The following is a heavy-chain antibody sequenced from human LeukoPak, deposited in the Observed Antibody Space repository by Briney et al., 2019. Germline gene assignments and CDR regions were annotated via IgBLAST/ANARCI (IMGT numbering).Heavy chain of an antibody. J-gene: IGHJ6*03. V-gene: IGHV3-21*01. CDR3: ARDGEMATTESYYYYYMDV. CDR2: ISSSSSYI. Sequence: GGSLRLSCTASGFTFGDYAMSWVRQAPGKGLEWVSSISSSSSYIYYADSVKGRFTISRDNAKNSLYLQMNSLRAEDTAVYYCARDGEMATTESYYYYYMDVWGKGTTVTVSS. D-gene: IGHD5-24*01. CDR1: GFTFGDYA.